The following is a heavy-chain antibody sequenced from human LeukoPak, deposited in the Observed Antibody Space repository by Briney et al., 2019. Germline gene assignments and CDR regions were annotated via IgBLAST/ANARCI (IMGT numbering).Heavy chain of an antibody. CDR3: AREVGGYPRRFDP. CDR2: IYYSGTT. V-gene: IGHV4-59*01. J-gene: IGHJ5*02. CDR1: GGSINNYY. D-gene: IGHD5-12*01. Sequence: SETLSLTCTVSGGSINNYYWTWIRQPPGKRLEWIGYIYYSGTTSYNPSLESRVTIPLDTSKNQFSLKLSSVTAADTAVYYCAREVGGYPRRFDPWGQGTLVTVSS.